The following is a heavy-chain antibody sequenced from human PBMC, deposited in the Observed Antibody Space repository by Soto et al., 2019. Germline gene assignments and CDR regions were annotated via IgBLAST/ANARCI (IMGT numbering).Heavy chain of an antibody. CDR1: GFTISSYY. CDR3: ARDGSSRPTEY. CDR2: IYSGGSDTT. V-gene: IGHV3-66*01. Sequence: EVQLVESGGGLVQPGGSLRLSCAASGFTISSYYMSWVRQAPGKGLEWVSVIYSGGSDTTYYAGSVKGRFTISRDISKNTVYLQTNSLRAEDTAVYYCARDGSSRPTEYWGQGTLVTVSS. D-gene: IGHD3-10*01. J-gene: IGHJ4*02.